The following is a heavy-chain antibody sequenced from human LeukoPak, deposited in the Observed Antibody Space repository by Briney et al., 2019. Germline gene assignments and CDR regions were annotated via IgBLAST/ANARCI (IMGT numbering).Heavy chain of an antibody. V-gene: IGHV4-59*12. D-gene: IGHD2-15*01. J-gene: IGHJ5*02. Sequence: SETLSLTCTVSGGSISSYYWSWIRQPPGKGLEWIGYIYYSGSTNYNPSLKSRVTISVDTSKNQFSLKLNSVTAADTAVYYCARAYCGGGSCYHSRGWFDPWGQGTLVTVSS. CDR1: GGSISSYY. CDR2: IYYSGST. CDR3: ARAYCGGGSCYHSRGWFDP.